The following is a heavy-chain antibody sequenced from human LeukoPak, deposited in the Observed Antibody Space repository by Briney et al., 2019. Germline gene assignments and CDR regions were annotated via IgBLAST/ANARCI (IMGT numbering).Heavy chain of an antibody. D-gene: IGHD4-17*01. CDR1: GGTFSSYA. CDR2: IIPILGIA. V-gene: IGHV1-69*04. J-gene: IGHJ4*02. Sequence: ASVKVSCKASGGTFSSYAISWVRQAPGQGLEWMGRIIPILGIANYAQKFQGRVTITADKSTSTAYMELSSLRSEDTAVYYCARDRGNGYGDYPCDYWGQGTLVTVSS. CDR3: ARDRGNGYGDYPCDY.